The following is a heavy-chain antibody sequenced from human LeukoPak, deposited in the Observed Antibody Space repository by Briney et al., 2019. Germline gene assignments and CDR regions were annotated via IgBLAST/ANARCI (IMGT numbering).Heavy chain of an antibody. V-gene: IGHV3-7*01. CDR2: INQEAHEM. J-gene: IGHJ2*01. D-gene: IGHD3-22*01. CDR1: GFTLSNYW. Sequence: GGSLRLSCAASGFTLSNYWMSWVRQPPGKGLEWLANINQEAHEMYYVDSVKGRYTSTSDKGTDPPYQQINSLRADDTAVYYCARDQGSMIVVRTNHWYFDLWGSGTLVTVSS. CDR3: ARDQGSMIVVRTNHWYFDL.